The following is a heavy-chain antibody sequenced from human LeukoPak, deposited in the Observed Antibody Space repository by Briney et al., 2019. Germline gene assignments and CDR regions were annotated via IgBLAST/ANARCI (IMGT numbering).Heavy chain of an antibody. CDR2: ISAYNGNT. D-gene: IGHD2-2*01. CDR3: ARGGDIVVVPAAIPHYYYMDV. V-gene: IGHV1-18*01. J-gene: IGHJ6*03. CDR1: GYTFTSSG. Sequence: GASVKVSCKASGYTFTSSGISWVRQAPGQGLEWMGWISAYNGNTNYAQKLQGRVTMTTDTSTSTAYMELRSLRSDDTAVYYCARGGDIVVVPAAIPHYYYMDVWGKGTTVTVSS.